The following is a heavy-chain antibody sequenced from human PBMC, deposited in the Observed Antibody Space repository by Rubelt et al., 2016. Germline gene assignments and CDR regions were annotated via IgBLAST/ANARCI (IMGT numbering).Heavy chain of an antibody. Sequence: WVRQAPGKGLEWVGFIRSKAYGGTTEYAASVKGRFTISRDDSKSIAYLQMNSLKTEDTAVYYCTREGFSPITMVRGVHYYYGMDVWGQGTTVTVSS. CDR2: IRSKAYGGTT. CDR3: TREGFSPITMVRGVHYYYGMDV. J-gene: IGHJ6*02. V-gene: IGHV3-49*02. D-gene: IGHD3-10*01.